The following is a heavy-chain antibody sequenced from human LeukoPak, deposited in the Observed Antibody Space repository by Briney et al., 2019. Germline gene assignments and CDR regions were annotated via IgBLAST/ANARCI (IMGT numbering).Heavy chain of an antibody. D-gene: IGHD2-2*01. CDR1: GASFSYYY. CDR2: VNHSGST. J-gene: IGHJ6*03. V-gene: IGHV4-34*01. CDR3: ARTRVVPAAYYYYYMDV. Sequence: SETLSLTCAVYGASFSYYYWSWIRQPPGKGLEWIGEVNHSGSTTYNPSLKSRVTISVDTSKNQFSLKVSSVTAADTAVYYCARTRVVPAAYYYYYMDVWGKGTTVTVSS.